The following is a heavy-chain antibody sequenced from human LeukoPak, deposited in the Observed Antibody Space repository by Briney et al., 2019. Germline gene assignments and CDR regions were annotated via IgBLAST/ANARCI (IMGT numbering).Heavy chain of an antibody. V-gene: IGHV3-74*01. Sequence: GGSLRLSRAASGFTINNYWMLWVRHAPGKGLVWVSRISSCGRRPDYADSVRGRFTISRDNDKNTLYLPMNSLRPDDKAVYYCARAVEVVPATMGGYNYYYMAVWGRGTTVTVSS. J-gene: IGHJ6*03. D-gene: IGHD2-2*01. CDR2: ISSCGRRP. CDR1: GFTINNYW. CDR3: ARAVEVVPATMGGYNYYYMAV.